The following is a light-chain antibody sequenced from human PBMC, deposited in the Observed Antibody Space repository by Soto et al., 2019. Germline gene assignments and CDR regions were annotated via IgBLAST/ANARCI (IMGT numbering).Light chain of an antibody. J-gene: IGKJ5*01. V-gene: IGKV3-15*01. CDR2: GAS. CDR1: QSVSNG. CDR3: QQYNNWPIT. Sequence: EIVMTQSPATLSVSPGERATLSCRASQSVSNGLAWYQQKPGQAPRLLIYGASTRATGIPARFTGSGSGTEFTLTISSLQSEDFAVYYCQQYNNWPITFGPGTRLENK.